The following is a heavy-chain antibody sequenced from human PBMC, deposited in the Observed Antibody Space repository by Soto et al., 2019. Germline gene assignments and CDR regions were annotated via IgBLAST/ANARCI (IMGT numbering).Heavy chain of an antibody. CDR1: GFTFSSYW. D-gene: IGHD2-15*01. CDR2: INSDGSST. V-gene: IGHV3-74*01. J-gene: IGHJ4*02. CDR3: VRTSLVVAAATREDY. Sequence: EVRLVESGGGLVQPGGSLRLSCAASGFTFSSYWMHWVRQAPGKGLVWVSRINSDGSSTSYADSVKGRFTISRDNATNTLYLQMNSLRAEDTAVYYSVRTSLVVAAATREDYWGQGTLVTVSS.